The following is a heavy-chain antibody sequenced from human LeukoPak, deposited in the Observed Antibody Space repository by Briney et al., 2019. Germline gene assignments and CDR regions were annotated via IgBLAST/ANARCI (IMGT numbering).Heavy chain of an antibody. D-gene: IGHD3-22*01. CDR3: AKGFTRDDSGGG. J-gene: IGHJ4*02. CDR2: ILNSGNDK. V-gene: IGHV3-23*01. CDR1: GFVFSNYD. Sequence: PGGSLRLSCAASGFVFSNYDMSWVRQAPGKGLEWVSGILNSGNDKDYADSVRGRFTVSRDNSKNTLYLQMDSLRAEDTAVYHCAKGFTRDDSGGGWGQGSLVTVSS.